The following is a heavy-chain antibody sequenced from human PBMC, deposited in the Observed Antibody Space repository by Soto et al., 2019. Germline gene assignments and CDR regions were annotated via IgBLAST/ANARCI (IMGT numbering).Heavy chain of an antibody. V-gene: IGHV1-2*04. D-gene: IGHD2-8*01. CDR1: GYSFTDYH. CDR2: INPKSGGT. Sequence: QVQLVQSGAEVKKPGASVKVSCKASGYSFTDYHIHWVRQAPGQGLEWLGRINPKSGGTSTAQKFQGWVTMTTYTSISTAAMELTRLTSDDTAIYYCARGDSTDCSNGVCSFFYNHDMDVWGQGTTVTFSS. J-gene: IGHJ6*02. CDR3: ARGDSTDCSNGVCSFFYNHDMDV.